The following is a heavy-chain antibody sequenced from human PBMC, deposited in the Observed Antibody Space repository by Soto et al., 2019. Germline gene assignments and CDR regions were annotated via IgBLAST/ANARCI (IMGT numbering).Heavy chain of an antibody. CDR3: SSQTYSYAWHH. CDR1: SSSISSNW. Sequence: TLALTCAVCSSSISSNWWTGVRQPGEKGEEWGGENYCSGNTNYKPSLKSRVTITIDNSKTQFYLDLSTVTAADTAVYYCSSQTYSYAWHHWGQGTQVTVSS. CDR2: NYCSGNT. J-gene: IGHJ5*02. V-gene: IGHV4-4*02. D-gene: IGHD5-18*01.